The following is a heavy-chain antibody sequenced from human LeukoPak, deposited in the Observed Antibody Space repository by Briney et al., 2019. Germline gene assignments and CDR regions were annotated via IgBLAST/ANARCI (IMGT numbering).Heavy chain of an antibody. CDR2: IIPIFGTA. CDR3: AKTPSAGYYYDSSGYTWVLDY. CDR1: GGTFSSYA. J-gene: IGHJ4*02. Sequence: AASVKVSCKASGGTFSSYAISWVRQAPGQGLEWMGGIIPIFGTANYAQKFQGRVTITADESTSTAYMELSSLRSEDTAVYYCAKTPSAGYYYDSSGYTWVLDYWGQGTLVTVSS. D-gene: IGHD3-22*01. V-gene: IGHV1-69*01.